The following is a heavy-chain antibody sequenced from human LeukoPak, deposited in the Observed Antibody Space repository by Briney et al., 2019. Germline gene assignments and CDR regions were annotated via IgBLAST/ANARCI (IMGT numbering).Heavy chain of an antibody. J-gene: IGHJ4*02. Sequence: GGSLRLSCAASGFTFDDYAMSWVRQAPGKGLEWVSAISGSGGSTYYADSVKGRFTISRDNSKNTLYLQMNSLRAEDTAVYYCATARYCSSTSCYMGFDYWGQGTLVTVSS. CDR3: ATARYCSSTSCYMGFDY. V-gene: IGHV3-23*01. CDR1: GFTFDDYA. D-gene: IGHD2-2*02. CDR2: ISGSGGST.